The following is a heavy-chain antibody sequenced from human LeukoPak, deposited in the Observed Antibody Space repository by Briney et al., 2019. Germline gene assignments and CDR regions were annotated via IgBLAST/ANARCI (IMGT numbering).Heavy chain of an antibody. CDR3: ARFSSGYPGAFDI. CDR2: IYYSGST. CDR1: GGSISSSSYY. V-gene: IGHV4-39*07. J-gene: IGHJ3*02. D-gene: IGHD3-22*01. Sequence: PSETLSLTCTVSGGSISSSSYYWGWIRQPPGKGLEWIGSIYYSGSTYYNPSLKSRVTISVDTSKNQFSLKLSSVTAADTAVYYCARFSSGYPGAFDIWGQGTMVTVSS.